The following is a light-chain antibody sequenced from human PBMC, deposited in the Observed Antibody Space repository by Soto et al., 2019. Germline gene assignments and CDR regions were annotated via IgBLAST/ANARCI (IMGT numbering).Light chain of an antibody. V-gene: IGKV3-15*01. Sequence: EVLITQSPATLSVSPGERATLSCRASQSVSGKLAWYQQKPGQAPRLLIYDASTRATGIPARFSGSGSGTEFTLTISSLQSEDFAVYYCQQSNNWPWTFGQGTK. J-gene: IGKJ1*01. CDR2: DAS. CDR3: QQSNNWPWT. CDR1: QSVSGK.